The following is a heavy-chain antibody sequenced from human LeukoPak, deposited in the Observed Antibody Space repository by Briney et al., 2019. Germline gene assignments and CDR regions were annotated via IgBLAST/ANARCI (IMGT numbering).Heavy chain of an antibody. V-gene: IGHV3-23*01. Sequence: GGSLRLSCAASGFTFSNYAMSWVRQAPGKGLEWVSGISGSGGSTYYADSVKGRFTISRDNSKNTLYLEMNSLRAEDTAVYYCAKDRGNFKEYYFDYWGLGTLVTVSS. J-gene: IGHJ4*02. CDR2: ISGSGGST. CDR1: GFTFSNYA. D-gene: IGHD1-1*01. CDR3: AKDRGNFKEYYFDY.